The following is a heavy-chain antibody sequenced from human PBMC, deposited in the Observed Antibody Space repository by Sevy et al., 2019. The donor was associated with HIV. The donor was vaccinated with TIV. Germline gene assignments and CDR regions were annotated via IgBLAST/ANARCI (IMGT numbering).Heavy chain of an antibody. D-gene: IGHD4-17*01. CDR3: AKDHAVTTEWVVFDS. Sequence: GGSLRLSCAASGFTFSHYAMHWIRQAPGKGLEWVAAISVDGASRNYADSVRGRFTISTDDSKNTVYLHMRGLSSEDTAVYFCAKDHAVTTEWVVFDSWGQGTLVTVSS. V-gene: IGHV3-30*18. J-gene: IGHJ4*02. CDR1: GFTFSHYA. CDR2: ISVDGASR.